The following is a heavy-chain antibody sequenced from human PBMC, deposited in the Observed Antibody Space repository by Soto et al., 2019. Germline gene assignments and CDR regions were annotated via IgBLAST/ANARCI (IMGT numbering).Heavy chain of an antibody. D-gene: IGHD1-1*01. CDR1: GVSITSSSYY. Sequence: PSETLSLTCTVSGVSITSSSYYWGWIRQPPGKGLECIGTIYSGGSTFYNPSLESRVTVSVDTSKNQFSLRLTSLTAADTALYYCARGNNNDDDFDIWGHGTMVTVSS. V-gene: IGHV4-39*01. CDR2: IYSGGST. J-gene: IGHJ3*02. CDR3: ARGNNNDDDFDI.